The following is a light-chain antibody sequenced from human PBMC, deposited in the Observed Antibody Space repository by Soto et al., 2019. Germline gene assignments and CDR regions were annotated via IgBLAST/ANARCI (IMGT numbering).Light chain of an antibody. J-gene: IGKJ1*01. CDR2: KAS. CDR3: QQTYSVPAT. Sequence: DIQMTQSPSTLSGSVGDRVTITFRASQTISSWLAWYQQKPGKAPKLLIYKASNLESGVPSRFSASGSGTDFTLTISYLQPEDFAAYYCQQTYSVPATFGQGTKVDIK. V-gene: IGKV1-5*03. CDR1: QTISSW.